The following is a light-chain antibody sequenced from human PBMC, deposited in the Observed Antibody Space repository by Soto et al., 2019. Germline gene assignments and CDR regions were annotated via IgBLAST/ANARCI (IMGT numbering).Light chain of an antibody. CDR2: YDS. V-gene: IGLV3-21*04. J-gene: IGLJ3*02. CDR3: QAWNSSSDHWV. CDR1: NIGSKS. Sequence: SYELTQPPSVSVAPGKTARITCGGNNIGSKSVHWYQQKPGQAPVLVIYYDSDRPSGIPERFSGSNSGITATLTISRVEAWDEADYYCQAWNSSSDHWVFGEGTKLAVL.